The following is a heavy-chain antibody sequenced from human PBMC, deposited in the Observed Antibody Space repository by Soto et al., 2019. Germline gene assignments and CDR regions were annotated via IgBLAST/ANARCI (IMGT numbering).Heavy chain of an antibody. V-gene: IGHV3-23*01. D-gene: IGHD3-22*01. Sequence: EVQLLQSGGGLAQPGGSLTLSCAASGFSFSDYSMNWVRRAPGKGLEWVSAFSAGGDYRHYADSVKGRFTISRDNSKNTLFLQMNSLRAEDTARYYCAREARYDRGVYHYEGIDSWGQGTLFTVSS. CDR1: GFSFSDYS. CDR3: AREARYDRGVYHYEGIDS. CDR2: FSAGGDYR. J-gene: IGHJ4*02.